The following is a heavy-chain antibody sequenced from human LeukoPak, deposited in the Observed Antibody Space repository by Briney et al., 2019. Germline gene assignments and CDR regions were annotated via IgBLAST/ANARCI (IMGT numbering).Heavy chain of an antibody. J-gene: IGHJ4*02. CDR2: ISAYNGNT. CDR3: ARSGAATMVRGVSDY. CDR1: GYTFTSYG. V-gene: IGHV1-18*01. Sequence: RASVKVSCKTSGYTFTSYGISWVRQAPGQGLEWMGWISAYNGNTNYAQKLQGRVTMTTDTSTSTAYMELRSLRSDDTAVYYCARSGAATMVRGVSDYWGQGTLVTVSS. D-gene: IGHD3-10*01.